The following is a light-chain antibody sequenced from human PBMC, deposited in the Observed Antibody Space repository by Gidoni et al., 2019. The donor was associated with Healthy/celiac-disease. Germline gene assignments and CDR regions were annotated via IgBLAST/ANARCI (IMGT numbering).Light chain of an antibody. Sequence: IVMTQSPDSLAVSLGERATINCKSSQSVLYSSNNKNYLAWYQQKPGQPPKLLIYWASTRESGVPDRFSGSGSGTDFTLTISSLQAEDVAVYYCQQYYSTPFPFGPGTKVDIK. CDR2: WAS. V-gene: IGKV4-1*01. CDR1: QSVLYSSNNKNY. CDR3: QQYYSTPFP. J-gene: IGKJ3*01.